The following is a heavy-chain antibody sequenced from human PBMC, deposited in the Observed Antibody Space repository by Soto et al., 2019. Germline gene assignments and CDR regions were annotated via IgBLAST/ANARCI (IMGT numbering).Heavy chain of an antibody. J-gene: IGHJ4*02. V-gene: IGHV4-59*01. Sequence: SETLSLTCTVSGGSISSYYWSWIRQPPGKGLEWFGYIYYIGSTTYNPSLKSRVTISVDTSKNQFSLKLSSVSAADTAVYYFARARTTSSSWYRPFLYYFDYWGQGTLVTVSS. D-gene: IGHD6-13*01. CDR3: ARARTTSSSWYRPFLYYFDY. CDR1: GGSISSYY. CDR2: IYYIGST.